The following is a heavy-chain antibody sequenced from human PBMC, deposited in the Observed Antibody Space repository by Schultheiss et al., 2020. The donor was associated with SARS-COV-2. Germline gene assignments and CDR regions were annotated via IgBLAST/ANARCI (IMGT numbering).Heavy chain of an antibody. CDR1: GGSFSGYY. J-gene: IGHJ3*02. CDR2: IYYSGST. CDR3: ARTYYDSSGYYSGAFDI. V-gene: IGHV4-59*01. Sequence: SQTLSLTCAVYGGSFSGYYWSWIRQPPGKGLEWIGYIYYSGSTNYNPSLKSRVTISVDTSKNQFSLKLSSVTAADTAVYYCARTYYDSSGYYSGAFDIWGQGTMVTVSS. D-gene: IGHD3-22*01.